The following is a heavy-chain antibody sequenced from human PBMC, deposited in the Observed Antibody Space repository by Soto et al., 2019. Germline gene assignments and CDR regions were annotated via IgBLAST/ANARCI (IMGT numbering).Heavy chain of an antibody. D-gene: IGHD3-22*01. V-gene: IGHV3-23*01. J-gene: IGHJ4*02. Sequence: EVQLLVSGGGLVQPGGSLRLSCAASGFTFTTYAMSWVRQAPGKGLEWVSTISGSGDSTYYADSVKGRFTLSRDNSKNTLYLQMNSLRAEDTAVYYCAKDLGYYDSSSNPPYFDYWGQGTLVTVSS. CDR2: ISGSGDST. CDR1: GFTFTTYA. CDR3: AKDLGYYDSSSNPPYFDY.